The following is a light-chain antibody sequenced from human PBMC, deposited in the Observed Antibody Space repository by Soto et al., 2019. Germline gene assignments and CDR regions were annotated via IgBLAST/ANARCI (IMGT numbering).Light chain of an antibody. CDR2: EGS. Sequence: QSALTQPASVSGSPGQSITVSCTGTSSDVGSYNLVSWYQQHPGKAPKLMIHEGSKRPSGVSNRFSGSKSGNTASLTSSGLQAEDEAYYYCCSYAGSSIWVFGGGTKVTVL. CDR1: SSDVGSYNL. V-gene: IGLV2-23*01. J-gene: IGLJ3*02. CDR3: CSYAGSSIWV.